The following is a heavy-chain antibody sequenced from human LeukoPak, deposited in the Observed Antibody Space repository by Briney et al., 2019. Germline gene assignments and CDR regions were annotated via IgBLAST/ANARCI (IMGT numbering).Heavy chain of an antibody. CDR3: AKDPRSSSYYFDY. CDR2: IRYDGSNK. CDR1: RFTFSSYG. V-gene: IGHV3-30*02. J-gene: IGHJ4*02. Sequence: GGSLRLSCAASRFTFSSYGMHWVRQAPAKGLEWVAFIRYDGSNKYYADSVKGRFTISRDNSKNTLYLQMNSLRAEDTAVYYCAKDPRSSSYYFDYWGQGTLVTVSS.